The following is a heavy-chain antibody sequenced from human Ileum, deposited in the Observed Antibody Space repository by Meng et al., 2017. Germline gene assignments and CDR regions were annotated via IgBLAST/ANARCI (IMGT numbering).Heavy chain of an antibody. V-gene: IGHV1-3*01. CDR3: ARDMPYSSGSFDY. CDR1: GFTFVSYA. Sequence: ASVKVSCKASGFTFVSYAIYWVRQAPGQGLEWMGWITAGNGNTKYSQKFQGRVTITRDTSASTAYMELSSLRSEDTAVYYCARDMPYSSGSFDYWGQGTLVTVSS. CDR2: ITAGNGNT. D-gene: IGHD3-10*01. J-gene: IGHJ4*02.